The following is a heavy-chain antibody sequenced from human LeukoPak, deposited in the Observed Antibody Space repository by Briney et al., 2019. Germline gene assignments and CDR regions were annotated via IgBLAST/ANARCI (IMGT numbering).Heavy chain of an antibody. V-gene: IGHV4-59*01. D-gene: IGHD3-3*01. CDR1: GGSISDYY. Sequence: PSETLSLTCAVSGGSISDYYWSWIRLPPGKGLEWIGNIYYSGSTNYKPSLKSRVTISVDTSKNQFSLKLSSVTAADTAVYYCARGRFLDAFDIWGQGTMVTVSS. CDR3: ARGRFLDAFDI. CDR2: IYYSGST. J-gene: IGHJ3*02.